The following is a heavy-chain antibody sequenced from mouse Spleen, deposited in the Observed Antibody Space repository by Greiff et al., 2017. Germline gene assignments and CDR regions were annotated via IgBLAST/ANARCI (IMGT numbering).Heavy chain of an antibody. D-gene: IGHD1-1*01. CDR1: GFTFSSYA. J-gene: IGHJ1*03. CDR3: ARDERVFITTEGWYFDV. V-gene: IGHV5-4*01. CDR2: ISDGGSYT. Sequence: EVKLMESGGGLVKPGGSLKLSCAASGFTFSSYAMSWVRQTPEKRLEWVATISDGGSYTYYPDNVKGRFTISRDNAKNNLYLQMSHLKSEDTAMYYCARDERVFITTEGWYFDVWGTGTTVTVSS.